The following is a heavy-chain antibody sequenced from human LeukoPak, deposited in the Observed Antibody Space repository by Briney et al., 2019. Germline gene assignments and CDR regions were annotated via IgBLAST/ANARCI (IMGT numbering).Heavy chain of an antibody. V-gene: IGHV3-23*01. CDR2: ITSGGNT. CDR3: AKAYDSSPAEY. CDR1: GFTFSSSG. J-gene: IGHJ4*02. D-gene: IGHD3-22*01. Sequence: PGGSLRLSCAGSGFTFSSSGVSWVRQAPGQGLEWVSGITSGGNTYYADSVKGRFTVSRDNSKNTLFLQMNSLRAEDTALYYCAKAYDSSPAEYWGQATLVTVSS.